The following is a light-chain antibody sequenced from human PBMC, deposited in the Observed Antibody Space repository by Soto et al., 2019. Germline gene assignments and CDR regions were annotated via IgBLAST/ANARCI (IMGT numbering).Light chain of an antibody. CDR1: QSVGSN. Sequence: EIVMTQSPATLSVSPGERATLSCRASQSVGSNFAWYQQKPGQAPRLLIYGASTRATGIPARFSGSGSGTEFTLTISGLQSEDFEVYYCQQYNDWPLYTFGQGTK. V-gene: IGKV3-15*01. J-gene: IGKJ2*01. CDR3: QQYNDWPLYT. CDR2: GAS.